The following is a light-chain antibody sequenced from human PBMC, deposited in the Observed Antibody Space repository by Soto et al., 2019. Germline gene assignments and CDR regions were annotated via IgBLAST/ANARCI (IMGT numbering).Light chain of an antibody. V-gene: IGKV1-33*01. CDR3: QQYSNLIT. J-gene: IGKJ5*01. Sequence: DIQMTQSPSTLSASVGDRVTMACQASQDVSKYLNWYQQKLGKAPKLLIYDASNLETGVPSRFSGSGSGTYFSFTISSLQPEDFATYYCQQYSNLITFGQGTRLEIK. CDR2: DAS. CDR1: QDVSKY.